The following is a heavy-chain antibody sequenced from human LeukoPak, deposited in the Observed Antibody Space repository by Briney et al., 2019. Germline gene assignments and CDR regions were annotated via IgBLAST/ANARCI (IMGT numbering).Heavy chain of an antibody. CDR3: ARAYCGGDCPFDY. D-gene: IGHD2-21*02. Sequence: QAGGSLRLSCAASGFTFSSYGMHWVRQAPGKGLEWVAVISYDGSNKYYADSVKGRFTISRDNSKNTLYLQMNSLRAEDTAVYYCARAYCGGDCPFDYWGQGTLVTVSS. CDR1: GFTFSSYG. J-gene: IGHJ4*02. V-gene: IGHV3-30*19. CDR2: ISYDGSNK.